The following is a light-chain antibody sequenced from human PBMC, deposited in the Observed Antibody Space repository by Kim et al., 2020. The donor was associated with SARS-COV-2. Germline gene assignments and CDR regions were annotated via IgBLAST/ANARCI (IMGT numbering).Light chain of an antibody. CDR1: SSNFGKNS. CDR3: AAWDDSLNGFYV. J-gene: IGLJ1*01. V-gene: IGLV1-44*01. CDR2: GNY. Sequence: QSVLTQPPSASGTPGQRVTISCSGSSSNFGKNSVSWYQHLPGTAPKVRMYGNYQRPSGVPDRFSGSKSGTSASLAISGLQSEDEADYYCAAWDDSLNGFYVVGSGTKVTVL.